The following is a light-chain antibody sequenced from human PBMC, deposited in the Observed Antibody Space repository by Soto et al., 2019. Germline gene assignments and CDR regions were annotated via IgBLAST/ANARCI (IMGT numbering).Light chain of an antibody. Sequence: EIVLTQSPGTLSLSPGERATLSCRASQSVSSSYLAWYQQKPGQAPRLLIYGASSRATGIPDRFSGSGSGTDFTLTISRLEPEDFAVYYCQQFRSSLSTFCQGI. V-gene: IGKV3-20*01. CDR1: QSVSSSY. J-gene: IGKJ1*01. CDR3: QQFRSSLST. CDR2: GAS.